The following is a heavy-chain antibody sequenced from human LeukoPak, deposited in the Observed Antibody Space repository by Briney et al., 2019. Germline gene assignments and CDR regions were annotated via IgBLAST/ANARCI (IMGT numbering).Heavy chain of an antibody. CDR1: GGSISSYY. V-gene: IGHV4-59*01. Sequence: LETLSLTCTVSGGSISSYYWSWIRQPPGKGLEWIGYIYYSGSTNYNPSLKSRVTISVDTSKNQFSLKLSSVTAADTAVYYCARVNYDILTGDTPFDYWGQGTLVTVSS. CDR2: IYYSGST. J-gene: IGHJ4*02. D-gene: IGHD3-9*01. CDR3: ARVNYDILTGDTPFDY.